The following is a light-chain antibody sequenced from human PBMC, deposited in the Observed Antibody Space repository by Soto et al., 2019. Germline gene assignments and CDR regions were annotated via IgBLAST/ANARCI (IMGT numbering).Light chain of an antibody. Sequence: QCVLTQPASVSGSPVQSLTISCTGTSSDVGGYNYVSWYQQHPGKAPKLMIYDVSNRPSGVSNRFSGSKSGNTASLTISGLQAEDEADYYCSSYTSSSTLGVFGTGTKVTVL. J-gene: IGLJ1*01. V-gene: IGLV2-14*01. CDR1: SSDVGGYNY. CDR2: DVS. CDR3: SSYTSSSTLGV.